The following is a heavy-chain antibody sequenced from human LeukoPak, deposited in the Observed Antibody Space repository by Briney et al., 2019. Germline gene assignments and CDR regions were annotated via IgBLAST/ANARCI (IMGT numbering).Heavy chain of an antibody. D-gene: IGHD3-10*01. CDR3: ARDRGLDGSDQLDS. V-gene: IGHV4-4*07. CDR1: GGPISSYH. J-gene: IGHJ5*01. CDR2: INSNGDT. Sequence: SETLSLTCTASGGPISSYHWIWIRQPAGKGLEWIGRINSNGDTVYNPSLKSRATMSLDMTNNQFSLKLSSVIAADTAVYYCARDRGLDGSDQLDSWGPGTLVTVSS.